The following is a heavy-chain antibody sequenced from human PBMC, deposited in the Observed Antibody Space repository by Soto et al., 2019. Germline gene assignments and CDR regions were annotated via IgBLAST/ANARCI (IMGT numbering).Heavy chain of an antibody. D-gene: IGHD5-12*01. V-gene: IGHV3-23*01. CDR3: AKSGRYSGYDFPFDY. CDR1: GFTFSSYV. Sequence: GGSLRLSCAASGFTFSSYVMNWVRQAPGKGLEWVSATSGSGGGTYYADSVKGRFTISRDNSMNTLHLQMNSLRAEDTAVYYCAKSGRYSGYDFPFDYWGQGTLVTVSS. CDR2: TSGSGGGT. J-gene: IGHJ4*02.